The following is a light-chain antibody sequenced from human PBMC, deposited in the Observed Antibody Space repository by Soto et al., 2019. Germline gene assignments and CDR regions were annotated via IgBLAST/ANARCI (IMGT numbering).Light chain of an antibody. CDR1: SSDIGGYNY. CDR3: LSYTSSSTLGV. CDR2: AVR. Sequence: QSALTQPASVSGSPGQSITISCTGTSSDIGGYNYVSWYQHNPGKAPKLMIYAVRNRPSGVSNRFSGSKSGNTASLTISGLQAEDEADYYCLSYTSSSTLGVFGGGTKLTVL. V-gene: IGLV2-14*03. J-gene: IGLJ2*01.